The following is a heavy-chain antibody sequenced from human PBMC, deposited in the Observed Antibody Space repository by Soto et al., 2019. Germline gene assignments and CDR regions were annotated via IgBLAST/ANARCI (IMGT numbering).Heavy chain of an antibody. D-gene: IGHD6-19*01. CDR1: GGSVSSGSYY. J-gene: IGHJ6*02. CDR2: IYYSGST. Sequence: QVQLQESGPGLVKPSETLSLTCTVSGGSVSSGSYYWSWIRQPPGKGLEWIGYIYYSGSTNYNPSLKSRITISVDTSKNRSSLKLSSVTAADTAVYYCARGIEGWYQGRYYYGMDVWGHGTTVTVSS. V-gene: IGHV4-61*01. CDR3: ARGIEGWYQGRYYYGMDV.